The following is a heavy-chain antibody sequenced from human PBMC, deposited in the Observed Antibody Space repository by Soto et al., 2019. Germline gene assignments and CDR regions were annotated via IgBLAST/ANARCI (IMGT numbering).Heavy chain of an antibody. J-gene: IGHJ4*02. CDR3: ARDVIAAAGTVG. D-gene: IGHD6-13*01. Sequence: QVQLVQSGAEVKKPGSSVKVSCKASGGTFSSYAISWVRQAPGQGLEWMGGIIPIFGTANYAQKFQGRVXIXAXXSTSTAYMELSSLRSEDTAVYYCARDVIAAAGTVGWGQGTLVTVSS. CDR2: IIPIFGTA. V-gene: IGHV1-69*12. CDR1: GGTFSSYA.